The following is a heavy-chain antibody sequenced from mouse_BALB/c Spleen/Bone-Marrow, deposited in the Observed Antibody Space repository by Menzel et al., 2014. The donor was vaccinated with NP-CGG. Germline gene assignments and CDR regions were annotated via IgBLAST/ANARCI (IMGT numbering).Heavy chain of an antibody. D-gene: IGHD2-1*01. V-gene: IGHV5-17*02. J-gene: IGHJ3*01. CDR1: GFTFSSFG. Sequence: EVQLVESGGGLVQPGGSRKLSCAASGFTFSSFGMHWVRQASEKGLEWVAYISSGSSTIYYADTVKGRFTISRDNPKNTLFLQMTSLRSEDTAMYYCARGGNFAWFAYWGQGTLVTVSA. CDR2: ISSGSSTI. CDR3: ARGGNFAWFAY.